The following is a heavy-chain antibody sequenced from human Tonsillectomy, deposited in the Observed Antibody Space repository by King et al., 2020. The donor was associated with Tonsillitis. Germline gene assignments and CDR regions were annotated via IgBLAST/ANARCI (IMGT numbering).Heavy chain of an antibody. Sequence: VQLVESGGGVVQPGRSLRLSCAASGFPFSSYAIHWVRQAPGEGLEWVAGLSFDGSNKDYADSVKGRFTVSRDNSKNTLYLQMNSLRAEDTAVYYCARDSGRGCSSTTCPPGFFQHWGQGTLVTVSS. CDR1: GFPFSSYA. CDR3: ARDSGRGCSSTTCPPGFFQH. V-gene: IGHV3-30-3*01. D-gene: IGHD2-2*01. CDR2: LSFDGSNK. J-gene: IGHJ1*01.